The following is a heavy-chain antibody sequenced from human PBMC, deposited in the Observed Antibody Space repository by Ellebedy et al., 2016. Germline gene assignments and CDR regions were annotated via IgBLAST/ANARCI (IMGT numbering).Heavy chain of an antibody. Sequence: ASVKVSCKASGYTFTGCYMHWVRQAPGQGLEWMGWINPNSGGTNYAQKFQGWVTMTRDTSISTAYMELSRLRSDDTAVYYCARALRVGYSRFDPWGQGTLVTVSS. V-gene: IGHV1-2*04. D-gene: IGHD2-8*01. CDR2: INPNSGGT. CDR1: GYTFTGCY. J-gene: IGHJ5*02. CDR3: ARALRVGYSRFDP.